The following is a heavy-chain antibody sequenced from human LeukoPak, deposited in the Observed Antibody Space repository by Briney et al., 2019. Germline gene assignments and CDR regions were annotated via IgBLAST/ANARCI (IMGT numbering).Heavy chain of an antibody. D-gene: IGHD2-15*01. V-gene: IGHV1-2*02. CDR2: INPNSGGT. CDR3: ARVVVAAKGFDP. Sequence: GASVKVSCKASGYTFTGYYMHWVRQAPGQVLEWMGWINPNSGGTNYAQKFQGRVTMTRDTSISTAYMELSRLRSDDTAVYYCARVVVAAKGFDPWGQGTLVTVSS. J-gene: IGHJ5*02. CDR1: GYTFTGYY.